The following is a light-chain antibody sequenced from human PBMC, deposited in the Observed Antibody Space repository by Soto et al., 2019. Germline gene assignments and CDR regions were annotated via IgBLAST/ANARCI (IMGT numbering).Light chain of an antibody. Sequence: DIQVTQSPSTLSASVGDRVTITCRASQSISSWLAWYQQTPGKAPKLLIFDASSLETGVPARFSGSGSGTDFSLTISSLQPDDFATYYCQQYNSYPSTFGQGTKGEV. V-gene: IGKV1-5*01. CDR1: QSISSW. J-gene: IGKJ1*01. CDR2: DAS. CDR3: QQYNSYPST.